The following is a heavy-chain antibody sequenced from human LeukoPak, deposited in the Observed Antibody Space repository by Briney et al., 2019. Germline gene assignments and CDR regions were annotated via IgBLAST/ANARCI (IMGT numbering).Heavy chain of an antibody. D-gene: IGHD3-22*01. Sequence: GGSLRLSCAASGFTFSSYGMHWVRQAPGKGLEWVAVIWYDGSNKYYADSVKGRFTISRDNSQNTLYLQMNSLGPEDTAVYHCARDYYDSRGYYGDPPWGQGTLVTVSS. CDR1: GFTFSSYG. V-gene: IGHV3-33*01. CDR2: IWYDGSNK. J-gene: IGHJ4*02. CDR3: ARDYYDSRGYYGDPP.